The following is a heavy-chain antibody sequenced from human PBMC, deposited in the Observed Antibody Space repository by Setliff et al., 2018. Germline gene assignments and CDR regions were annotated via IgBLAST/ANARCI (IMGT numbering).Heavy chain of an antibody. CDR1: GHSFSTYA. J-gene: IGHJ6*03. D-gene: IGHD3-16*02. V-gene: IGHV7-4-1*02. Sequence: GASVKVSCKASGHSFSTYAMSWIRQAPGQGLEWMGWINTNTGNPSYAQGFTGRFVSSLDTSVSTAYLQISSLKPEDTAMYYCARASRFATIVWKGDYYMDVWGKGTTVTVSS. CDR2: INTNTGNP. CDR3: ARASRFATIVWKGDYYMDV.